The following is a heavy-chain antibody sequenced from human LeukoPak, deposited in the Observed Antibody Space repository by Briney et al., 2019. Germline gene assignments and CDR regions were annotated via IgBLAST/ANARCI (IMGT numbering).Heavy chain of an antibody. CDR3: ARERDPWAGNFHYDAFDI. D-gene: IGHD1-7*01. CDR1: GYTFTSYG. CDR2: ISAYNGNT. V-gene: IGHV1-18*01. Sequence: ASVKVSCKASGYTFTSYGISWVRQAPGQGLEWMGWISAYNGNTNYAQKLQGRVTMTTDTSTSTAYMELRSLRSDDTAVYYCARERDPWAGNFHYDAFDIWGQGTMVTVSS. J-gene: IGHJ3*02.